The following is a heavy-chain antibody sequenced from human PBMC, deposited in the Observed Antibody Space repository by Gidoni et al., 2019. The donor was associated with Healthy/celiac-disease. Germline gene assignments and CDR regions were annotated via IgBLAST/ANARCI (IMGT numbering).Heavy chain of an antibody. CDR3: ARWWELFH. CDR1: GGSISSSSYY. J-gene: IGHJ4*02. CDR2: IYYSGST. Sequence: QLQLQESGPGLVKPSETLSLTCTVSGGSISSSSYYWGWLRQPPGKGLEWIGSIYYSGSTYYNPSLKSRVTISVDTSKNQFSLKLSSVTAADTAVYYCARWWELFHWGQGTLVTVSS. V-gene: IGHV4-39*01. D-gene: IGHD1-26*01.